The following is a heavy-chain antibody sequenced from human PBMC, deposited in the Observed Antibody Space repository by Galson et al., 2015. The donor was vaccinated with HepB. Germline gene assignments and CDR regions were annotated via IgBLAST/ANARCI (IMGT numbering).Heavy chain of an antibody. CDR2: ISYDGSNK. D-gene: IGHD6-13*01. V-gene: IGHV3-30*18. J-gene: IGHJ4*02. CDR1: GFTFSSYG. Sequence: SLRLSCAASGFTFSSYGMHWVRQAPGKGLEWVAVISYDGSNKYYADSVKGRFTISRDNSKNTLYLQMNSLRAEDTAVYYCAKDRRGSSSGTHFDYWGQGTLVTVSS. CDR3: AKDRRGSSSGTHFDY.